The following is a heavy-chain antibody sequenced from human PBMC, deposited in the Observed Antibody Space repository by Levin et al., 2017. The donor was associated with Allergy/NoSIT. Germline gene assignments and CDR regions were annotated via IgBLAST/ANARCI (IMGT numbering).Heavy chain of an antibody. CDR3: ASRVSSGWYVY. V-gene: IGHV4-4*02. CDR2: IYHSGST. Sequence: SETLSLTCAVSGGSISSSNWWSWVRQPPGKGLEWIGEIYHSGSTNYNPSLKSRVTISVDKSKNQFSLKLSSVTAADTAMYYCASRVSSGWYVYWGQGTLVTVSS. J-gene: IGHJ4*02. D-gene: IGHD6-19*01. CDR1: GGSISSSNW.